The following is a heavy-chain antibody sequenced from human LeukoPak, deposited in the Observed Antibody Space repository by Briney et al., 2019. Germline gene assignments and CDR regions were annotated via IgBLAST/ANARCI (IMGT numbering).Heavy chain of an antibody. CDR3: ARQAAAGPVDY. V-gene: IGHV3-74*01. D-gene: IGHD6-13*01. J-gene: IGHJ4*02. CDR2: INSDGSWT. Sequence: GGSLRLSCAASGNYWMHWVRQAPGKGLVWVSHINSDGSWTSYADSVKGRFTISRDDAKNTLYLQMNSLRAEDTAVYYCARQAAAGPVDYWGQGTLVTVSS. CDR1: GNYW.